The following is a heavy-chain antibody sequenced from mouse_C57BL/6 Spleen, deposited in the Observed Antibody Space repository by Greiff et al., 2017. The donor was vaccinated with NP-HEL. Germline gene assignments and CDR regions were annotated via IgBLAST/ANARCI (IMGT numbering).Heavy chain of an antibody. CDR3: ARSYYNAMDY. CDR1: GYTFTSYW. CDR2: IYPSDSET. Sequence: QVQLQQSGAELVRPGSSVKLSCKASGYTFTSYWMDWVKQRPGQGLEWIGNIYPSDSETHYNQKFKDKATLTVDKSSSTAYMQLSSLTSEDSAVYYCARSYYNAMDYWGQGTSVTVSS. J-gene: IGHJ4*01. D-gene: IGHD2-12*01. V-gene: IGHV1-61*01.